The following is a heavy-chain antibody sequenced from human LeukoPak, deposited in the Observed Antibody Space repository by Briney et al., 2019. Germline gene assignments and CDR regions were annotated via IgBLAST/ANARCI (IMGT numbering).Heavy chain of an antibody. J-gene: IGHJ4*02. CDR2: ISGSGGST. V-gene: IGHV3-23*01. CDR3: AKDQSWELYFDY. CDR1: GFTFSSYA. Sequence: GGSLRLSCAASGFTFSSYAMSWVRQAPGKGLEWVSAISGSGGSTYYADSVKGRFTISRDNSKNTLYLQMNSLRAEGTAVYYCAKDQSWELYFDYWGQGTLVTVSS. D-gene: IGHD1-26*01.